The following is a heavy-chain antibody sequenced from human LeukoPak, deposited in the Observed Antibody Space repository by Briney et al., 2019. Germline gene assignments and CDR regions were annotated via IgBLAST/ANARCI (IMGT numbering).Heavy chain of an antibody. Sequence: GGSLRLSCAASGFTFSSYDMHWARQPTGRGLEWVSATGTAGDTYYPGSVKGRFTISRDNAKHSLFLQINSLRADDTAVYYCARGDYGDYYFDYWGQGTLVIVSS. V-gene: IGHV3-13*01. D-gene: IGHD4-17*01. CDR3: ARGDYGDYYFDY. CDR1: GFTFSSYD. CDR2: TGTAGDT. J-gene: IGHJ4*02.